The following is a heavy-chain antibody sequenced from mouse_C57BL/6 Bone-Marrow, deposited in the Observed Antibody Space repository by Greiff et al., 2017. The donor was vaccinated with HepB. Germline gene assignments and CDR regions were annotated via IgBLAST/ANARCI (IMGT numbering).Heavy chain of an antibody. Sequence: VHLVESGAELARPGASVKLSCKASGYTFTSYGISWVKQRTGQGLEWIGEIYPRSGNTYYNEKFKGKATLTADKSSSTAYMELRSLTSEDSAVYFCARPSYYGSSSDYWGQGTTLTVSS. CDR3: ARPSYYGSSSDY. V-gene: IGHV1-81*01. J-gene: IGHJ2*01. D-gene: IGHD1-1*01. CDR1: GYTFTSYG. CDR2: IYPRSGNT.